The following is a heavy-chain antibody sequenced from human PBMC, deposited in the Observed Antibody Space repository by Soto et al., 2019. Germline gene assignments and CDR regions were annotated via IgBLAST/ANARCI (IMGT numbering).Heavy chain of an antibody. V-gene: IGHV1-8*01. Sequence: QVQLVQSGAEVKKPGASVKVSCKASGYTFTSYDINWVRQATGQGLEWMEWMNPNSGNTGYAQKFQGRVTMTSNTSISTAYMELSSLRSEDTAVYYCARLITMVRGVYYYYYYMDVWGKGTTVTVSS. J-gene: IGHJ6*03. CDR3: ARLITMVRGVYYYYYYMDV. CDR1: GYTFTSYD. D-gene: IGHD3-10*01. CDR2: MNPNSGNT.